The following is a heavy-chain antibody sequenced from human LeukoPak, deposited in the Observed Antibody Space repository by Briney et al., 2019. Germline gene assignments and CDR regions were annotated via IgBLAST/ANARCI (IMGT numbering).Heavy chain of an antibody. V-gene: IGHV4-59*08. D-gene: IGHD6-13*01. J-gene: IGHJ4*02. CDR3: AATSSYSGSWYYGLDY. CDR2: IYYSGST. Sequence: PSETLSLTCTVSGGSISSYYWSWIRQPPGKGLEWIGYIYYSGSTNYNPSLKSRVTISVDTSKNQFSLKLSSVTAADTAVYYCAATSSYSGSWYYGLDYWGQGTLVTVSS. CDR1: GGSISSYY.